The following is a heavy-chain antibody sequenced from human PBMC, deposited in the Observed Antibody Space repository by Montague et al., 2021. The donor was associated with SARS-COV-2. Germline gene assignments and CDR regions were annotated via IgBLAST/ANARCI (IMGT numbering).Heavy chain of an antibody. CDR3: ARGLGVAVIKRFDY. CDR2: IRNDGST. V-gene: IGHV4-34*01. D-gene: IGHD3-22*01. Sequence: SETLSLTCAVSGASFSGYYWSWIRQPPGKGLEWIGEIRNDGSTNYNPSLKSRITMSVDASKNRFSLKLDSMTAADTAVYYCARGLGVAVIKRFDYWGQGPLVTVSS. CDR1: GASFSGYY. J-gene: IGHJ4*02.